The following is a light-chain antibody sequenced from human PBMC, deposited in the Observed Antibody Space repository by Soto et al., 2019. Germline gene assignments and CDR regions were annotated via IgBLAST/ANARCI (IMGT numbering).Light chain of an antibody. CDR3: QQSYSTPWT. J-gene: IGKJ1*01. Sequence: DIQMTQSPSSLSASVGDRVTIPCRARQSISNYLSWYQQIKGKAPKLLIYAASTLRSGVSSRFRGSGSGTDFTLTLSSLKPDDFATYYCQQSYSTPWTFGKGNKVEIK. CDR2: AAS. CDR1: QSISNY. V-gene: IGKV1-39*01.